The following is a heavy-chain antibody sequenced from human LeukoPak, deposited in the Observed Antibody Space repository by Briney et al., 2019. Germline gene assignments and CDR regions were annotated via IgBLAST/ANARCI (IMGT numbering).Heavy chain of an antibody. Sequence: PGGSLRLSCAASGFTFSSYVMHWVRQAPGKGLEWVAFIRYDGSYKYYADSVKGRFTISRDNSKNTLYLQMNSLRAEDTAVYYCAKDRFGRYSSGWYTFDYWGQGTLVTVSS. V-gene: IGHV3-30*02. D-gene: IGHD6-19*01. CDR2: IRYDGSYK. J-gene: IGHJ4*02. CDR3: AKDRFGRYSSGWYTFDY. CDR1: GFTFSSYV.